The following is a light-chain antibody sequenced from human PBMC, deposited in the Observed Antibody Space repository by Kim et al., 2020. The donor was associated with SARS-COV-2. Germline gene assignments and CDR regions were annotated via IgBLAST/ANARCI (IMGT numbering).Light chain of an antibody. CDR2: AVR. V-gene: IGLV2-14*03. J-gene: IGLJ1*01. Sequence: QSITISCTGTSSAVGSYNYVAWYQQRPGKAPKLMIYAVRNRPSGVSNRFSGSKSGNTASLTISGLQAEDEADYYCSSYTRSSTNYVFGTGTKVTVL. CDR3: SSYTRSSTNYV. CDR1: SSAVGSYNY.